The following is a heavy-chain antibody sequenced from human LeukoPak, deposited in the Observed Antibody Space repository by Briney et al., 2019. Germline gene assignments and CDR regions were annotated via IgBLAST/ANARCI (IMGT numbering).Heavy chain of an antibody. CDR2: IYYSGST. V-gene: IGHV4-59*01. Sequence: SETLSLTCTVSGGSISSYYWNWIRQPPGKGLEWIGYIYYSGSTNYNPSLKSRVTISVDTSKNQFSLKLSSVTAADTAVYYCARDGVAARLFTYYFDYWGQGTLVTVSS. CDR1: GGSISSYY. J-gene: IGHJ4*02. CDR3: ARDGVAARLFTYYFDY. D-gene: IGHD6-6*01.